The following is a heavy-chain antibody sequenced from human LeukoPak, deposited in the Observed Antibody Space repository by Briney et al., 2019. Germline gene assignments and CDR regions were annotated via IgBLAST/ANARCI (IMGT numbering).Heavy chain of an antibody. J-gene: IGHJ4*02. D-gene: IGHD5-18*01. CDR1: GFTFSSYA. Sequence: GGSLRLSCAASGFTFSSYAMSWVRQAPGKGLEWVSAISGSGGSIYYADSVKGRFTISRDNSKNTLYLQMNSLRAEDTAVYYCAKGLGYSYGYYFDYWGQGTLVTVSS. V-gene: IGHV3-23*01. CDR2: ISGSGGSI. CDR3: AKGLGYSYGYYFDY.